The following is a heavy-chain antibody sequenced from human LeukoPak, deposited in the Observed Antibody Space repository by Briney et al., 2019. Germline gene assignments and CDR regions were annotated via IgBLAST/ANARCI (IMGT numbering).Heavy chain of an antibody. Sequence: GGSLRLSCAASGFTFSSYSMNWVRQAPGKGLEWVSSISSSSSYIYYADSVKGRFTISRDNAKNSLYLQMNSLRAEDTAVYYCARDSSSWSNRAFDIWGQGIMVTVSS. D-gene: IGHD6-13*01. CDR2: ISSSSSYI. J-gene: IGHJ3*02. CDR3: ARDSSSWSNRAFDI. V-gene: IGHV3-21*01. CDR1: GFTFSSYS.